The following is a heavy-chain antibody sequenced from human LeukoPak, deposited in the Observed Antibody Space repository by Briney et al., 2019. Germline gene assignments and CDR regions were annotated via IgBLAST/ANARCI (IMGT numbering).Heavy chain of an antibody. CDR1: GGTFSSYA. J-gene: IGHJ4*02. CDR3: ASVAVLRYFDWLFET. D-gene: IGHD3-9*01. V-gene: IGHV1-69*04. CDR2: IIPILGIA. Sequence: SVKVSCKASGGTFSSYAISWVRQALGQGLEWMGRIIPILGIANYAQKFQGRVTITADKSTSTAYMELSSLRSEDTAVYYCASVAVLRYFDWLFETWGQGTLVTVSS.